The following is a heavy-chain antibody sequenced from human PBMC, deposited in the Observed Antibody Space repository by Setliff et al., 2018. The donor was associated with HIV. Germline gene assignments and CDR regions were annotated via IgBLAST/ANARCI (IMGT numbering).Heavy chain of an antibody. V-gene: IGHV4-39*01. Sequence: SETLSLTCSVSGASIGSSHYYWGWIRQPPGKGLEWVASIYYNGSPFYNPSLKRRVTISVDTSKNQFSLNLSSVTAADTAVYYCARHCGYSPGQICYYYLDNWGKGTTVTVSS. CDR1: GASIGSSHYY. J-gene: IGHJ6*03. CDR2: IYYNGSP. CDR3: ARHCGYSPGQICYYYLDN. D-gene: IGHD5-18*01.